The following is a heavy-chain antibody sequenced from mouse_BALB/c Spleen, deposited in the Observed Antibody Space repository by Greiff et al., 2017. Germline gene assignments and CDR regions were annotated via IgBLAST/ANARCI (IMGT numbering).Heavy chain of an antibody. CDR2: INPYNDGT. D-gene: IGHD2-3*01. CDR3: ARRSLYDGYYPYFDY. CDR1: GYTFTSYV. Sequence: VQLKESGPELVKPGASVKMSCKASGYTFTSYVMHWVKQKPGQGLEWIGYINPYNDGTKYNEKFKGKATLTSDKSSSTAYMELSSLTSEDSAVYYCARRSLYDGYYPYFDYWGQGTTLTVSS. J-gene: IGHJ2*01. V-gene: IGHV1-14*01.